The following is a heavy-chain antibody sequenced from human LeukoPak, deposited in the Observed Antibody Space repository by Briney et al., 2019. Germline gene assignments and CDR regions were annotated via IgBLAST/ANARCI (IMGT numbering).Heavy chain of an antibody. CDR2: ISWNSGSI. V-gene: IGHV3-9*01. CDR1: GFTFDDYA. Sequence: GGSLRLSCAASGFTFDDYAMHWVRQAPGKGLEWVSGISWNSGSIGYADSVKGRFTISRDNSKNTLYLQMNSLRAEDTAVYYCARELYGQFDYWGQGTLVTVSS. J-gene: IGHJ4*02. D-gene: IGHD3-10*01. CDR3: ARELYGQFDY.